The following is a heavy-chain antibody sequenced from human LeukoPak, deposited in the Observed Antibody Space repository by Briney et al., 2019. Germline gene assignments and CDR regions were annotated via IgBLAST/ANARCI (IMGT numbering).Heavy chain of an antibody. D-gene: IGHD4-17*01. V-gene: IGHV3-23*01. Sequence: GGSLRLSCAASGFTFSSYAMNWVRQAPGRGLEWVSGFSGSGGTTYYADSVKGRFTISRDNSKNTLYLQMNSLRAEDTAIYCCAKYSRYDYVGQIDYWGQGTLVTVSS. CDR3: AKYSRYDYVGQIDY. CDR2: FSGSGGTT. J-gene: IGHJ4*02. CDR1: GFTFSSYA.